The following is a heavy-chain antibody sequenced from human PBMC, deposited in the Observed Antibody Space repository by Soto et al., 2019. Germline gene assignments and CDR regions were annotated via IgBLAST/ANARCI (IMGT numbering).Heavy chain of an antibody. CDR1: GYTFTSYG. J-gene: IGHJ6*02. Sequence: QVQLVQSGAEVKKPGASVKVSCKASGYTFTSYGISWVRQAPGQGLEWRGWISAYNGNTNYAQKLQGRVTMTTDTSTSTAYMEQRSLRSDDTAVYYCARDGEWLVNYYYYGMDVWGQGTTVTVSS. V-gene: IGHV1-18*01. CDR3: ARDGEWLVNYYYYGMDV. D-gene: IGHD6-19*01. CDR2: ISAYNGNT.